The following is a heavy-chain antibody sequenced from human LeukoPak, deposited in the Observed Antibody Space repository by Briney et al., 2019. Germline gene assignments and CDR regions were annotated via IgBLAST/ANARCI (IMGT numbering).Heavy chain of an antibody. CDR3: ARTVGAQLGIDY. V-gene: IGHV3-53*01. CDR1: GFTFSDYY. Sequence: GGSLRLSCAASGFTFSDYYMSWVRQAPGKGLEWVSVIYSGGSTYYADSVKGRFTISRDNSKNTLYLQMNSLRAEDTAVYYCARTVGAQLGIDYWGQGTLVTVSS. D-gene: IGHD2-2*01. CDR2: IYSGGST. J-gene: IGHJ4*02.